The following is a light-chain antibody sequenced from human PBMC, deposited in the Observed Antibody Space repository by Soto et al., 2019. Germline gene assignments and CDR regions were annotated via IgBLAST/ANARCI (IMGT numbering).Light chain of an antibody. J-gene: IGLJ2*01. V-gene: IGLV1-44*01. CDR2: SNN. CDR1: TSNIGNNF. CDR3: AAWDGSLNGVL. Sequence: QSVLTQPPSASGTPGQRVTISCSGSTSNIGNNFVNWYQQLPGTAPKLLIYSNNERPSGVPDRFSGSKSGTSASLAISGLQSEDEADYYCAAWDGSLNGVLFGGGTKLTVL.